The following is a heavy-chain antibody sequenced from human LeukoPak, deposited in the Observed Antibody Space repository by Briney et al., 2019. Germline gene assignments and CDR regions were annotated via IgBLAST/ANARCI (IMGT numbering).Heavy chain of an antibody. CDR3: ANGNNGDYVRLDY. V-gene: IGHV3-23*01. Sequence: PGGSLRLSCAASGFTFSNYAMTWVRQAPGKGLEWVSVISGSGGNTYYADSVKGRFTISRDNSKNTLYLQVNSLRAEDTAVYYCANGNNGDYVRLDYWGQGTLVTVSS. CDR2: ISGSGGNT. D-gene: IGHD4-17*01. CDR1: GFTFSNYA. J-gene: IGHJ4*02.